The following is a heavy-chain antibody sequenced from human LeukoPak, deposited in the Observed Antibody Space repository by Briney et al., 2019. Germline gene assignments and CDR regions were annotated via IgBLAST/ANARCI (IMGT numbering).Heavy chain of an antibody. Sequence: GGSLRLSCSTSGFTFRNHGMHWARQAPGKGLEWVAFIRYDERQEFYADSVKGRFTISRDNSKSTLYLQMGSLRTEDTAVYYCVRDFSNYVAFFDSWGQGVLVIVSS. CDR3: VRDFSNYVAFFDS. D-gene: IGHD4-11*01. CDR1: GFTFRNHG. V-gene: IGHV3-30*02. CDR2: IRYDERQE. J-gene: IGHJ4*02.